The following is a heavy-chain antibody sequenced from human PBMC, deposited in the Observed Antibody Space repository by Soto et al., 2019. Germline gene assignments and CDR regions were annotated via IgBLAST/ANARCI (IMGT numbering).Heavy chain of an antibody. J-gene: IGHJ4*02. CDR1: GGSISSYY. V-gene: IGHV4-59*01. D-gene: IGHD6-6*01. CDR3: AGRVYGSSYRKYYCDY. Sequence: SETLSLTCTVSGGSISSYYWSWIRQHPGKGLESIGYIYYNGSTNYNPSLKSRVTISVDTSKNQFSLKRSSVTAAYTAVYYSAGRVYGSSYRKYYCDYWGQKTLVRVS. CDR2: IYYNGST.